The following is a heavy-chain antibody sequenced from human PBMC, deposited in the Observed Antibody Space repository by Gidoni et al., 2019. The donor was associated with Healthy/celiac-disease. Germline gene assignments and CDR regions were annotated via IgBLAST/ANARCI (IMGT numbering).Heavy chain of an antibody. V-gene: IGHV6-1*01. CDR3: ARDLTVTNSFDAFDI. J-gene: IGHJ3*02. Sequence: YYRSKWYNDYAVSVKSRITINPDTSKNQFSLQLNSVTPEDTAVYYCARDLTVTNSFDAFDIWGQGTMVTVSS. D-gene: IGHD4-17*01. CDR2: YYRSKWYN.